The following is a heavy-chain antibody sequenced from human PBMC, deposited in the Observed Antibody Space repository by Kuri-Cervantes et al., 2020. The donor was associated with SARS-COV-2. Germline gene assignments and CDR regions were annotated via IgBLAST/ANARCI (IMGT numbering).Heavy chain of an antibody. J-gene: IGHJ6*02. CDR2: ISADNGNT. CDR1: AYTFTSYG. V-gene: IGHV1-18*01. CDR3: ARGDLWFGELDCYGMDV. D-gene: IGHD3-10*01. Sequence: ASVKVSCKASAYTFTSYGISWVRQAPGQGLEWMGWISADNGNTNYAQKVQGRVTMTKDTSTSTAYMELSSLRSEDTAVYYCARGDLWFGELDCYGMDVWGQGTTVTVSS.